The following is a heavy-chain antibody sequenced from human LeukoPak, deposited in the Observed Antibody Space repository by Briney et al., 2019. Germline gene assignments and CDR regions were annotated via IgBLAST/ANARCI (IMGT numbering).Heavy chain of an antibody. Sequence: ASVKVSCKASVGTFSSYAISWVRQAPGQGLEWMGGIIPIFGTANYAQKFQGRVTPTTDESRSTAHMELSSLRSEDTAVYYCARERGHSYGRGSWFDPWGQGTLVTVSS. CDR2: IIPIFGTA. J-gene: IGHJ5*02. V-gene: IGHV1-69*05. CDR1: VGTFSSYA. CDR3: ARERGHSYGRGSWFDP. D-gene: IGHD5-18*01.